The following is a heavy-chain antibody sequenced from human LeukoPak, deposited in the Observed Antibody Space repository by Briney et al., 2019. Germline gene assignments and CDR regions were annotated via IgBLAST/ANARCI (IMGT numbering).Heavy chain of an antibody. CDR2: IYYSGST. Sequence: SQTLSLTCTVSGGSISSGGYYWSWIRQHPGKGLERIGYIYYSGSTYYNPSLKSRVTISVDTSKNQFPLNLSSVTAADTAVYYCARGWSRVLWFGRREAFDMWGQGTMVTVSS. J-gene: IGHJ3*02. CDR3: ARGWSRVLWFGRREAFDM. V-gene: IGHV4-31*03. D-gene: IGHD3-10*01. CDR1: GGSISSGGYY.